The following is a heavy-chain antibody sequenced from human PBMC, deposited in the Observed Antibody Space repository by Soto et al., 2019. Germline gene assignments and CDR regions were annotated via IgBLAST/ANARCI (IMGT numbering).Heavy chain of an antibody. CDR3: AQGGSPRGYCSGRSCYPDYNWFDP. V-gene: IGHV4-31*03. CDR2: IYYSGST. D-gene: IGHD2-15*01. Sequence: QVQLQESGPGLVKPSQTLSLTCTVSGGSISSGGYYWSWIRQHPGKGLEWIGYIYYSGSTYYNPSLKSRVTISVDTSKNQFSLKLSSVTSADTAVYYRAQGGSPRGYCSGRSCYPDYNWFDPWGQGTLVTVSS. J-gene: IGHJ5*02. CDR1: GGSISSGGYY.